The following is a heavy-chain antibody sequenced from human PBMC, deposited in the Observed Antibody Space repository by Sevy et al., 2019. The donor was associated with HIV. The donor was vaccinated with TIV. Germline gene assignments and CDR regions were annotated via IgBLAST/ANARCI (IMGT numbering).Heavy chain of an antibody. CDR3: ARGNSDYYYGMDV. CDR1: GYTFTGYY. CDR2: INPNSGGT. Sequence: ASVKVSCKASGYTFTGYYMHWVRQAPGQGLEWMGRINPNSGGTNYAQKFQGRVTMTRDTSISTAYMELSRLRSDDTAVYYCARGNSDYYYGMDVWGQGTTVTVS. V-gene: IGHV1-2*06. J-gene: IGHJ6*02. D-gene: IGHD1-1*01.